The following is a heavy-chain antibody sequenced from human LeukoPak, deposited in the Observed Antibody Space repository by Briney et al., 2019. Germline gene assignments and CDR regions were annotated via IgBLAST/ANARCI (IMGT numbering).Heavy chain of an antibody. V-gene: IGHV3-23*01. CDR1: GFTFSNYG. Sequence: SGGSLRLSCAASGFTFSNYGMNWVRQAPGKGLEWVSGITGNGATTYYADSVRGRFTISRDNAKNSLYLQMNSLRAEDTAVYYCARSVEQGHDYWGQGTLVTVSS. CDR2: ITGNGATT. D-gene: IGHD6-13*01. CDR3: ARSVEQGHDY. J-gene: IGHJ4*02.